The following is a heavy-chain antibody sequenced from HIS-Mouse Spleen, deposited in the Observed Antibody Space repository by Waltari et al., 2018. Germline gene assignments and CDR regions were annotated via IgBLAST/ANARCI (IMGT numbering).Heavy chain of an antibody. J-gene: IGHJ2*01. CDR2: IYYSGST. D-gene: IGHD6-13*01. CDR3: AREIPYSSSWYDWYFDL. V-gene: IGHV4-39*07. CDR1: GGSISSSSSY. Sequence: QLQLQESGPGLVKPSETLSLTCPVSGGSISSSSSYLVWIRQPPGKGLEWIGSIYYSGSTYYNPSLKSRVTISVETSKNQFSLKLSSVTAADTAVYYCAREIPYSSSWYDWYFDLWGRGTLVTVSS.